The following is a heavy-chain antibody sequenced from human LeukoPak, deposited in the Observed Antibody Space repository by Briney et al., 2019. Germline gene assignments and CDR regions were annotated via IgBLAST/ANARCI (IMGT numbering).Heavy chain of an antibody. J-gene: IGHJ4*02. D-gene: IGHD3-10*01. Sequence: ASVKVSCKASGGTFSSYAISWVRQAPGQGLEWMGRIIPIFGTANYAQKFQGRVTITTDGSTSTAYMELSSLRSGDTAVYYCARERLLWFGELVPLTYFDYWGQGTLVTVSS. CDR2: IIPIFGTA. CDR1: GGTFSSYA. CDR3: ARERLLWFGELVPLTYFDY. V-gene: IGHV1-69*05.